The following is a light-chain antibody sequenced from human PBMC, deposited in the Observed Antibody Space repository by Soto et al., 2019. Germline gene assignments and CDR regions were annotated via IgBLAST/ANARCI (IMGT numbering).Light chain of an antibody. CDR2: GAS. Sequence: EIVMTQSPATLSLSPGERATLSCRASQSVSSNLAWYQQKPGQAPRLLIYGASNRATGIPERFSGSGSGTDFTLTISRLEPQDSAIYYCQQYVISVTFGQGTRLEIK. CDR1: QSVSSN. CDR3: QQYVISVT. J-gene: IGKJ5*01. V-gene: IGKV3-20*01.